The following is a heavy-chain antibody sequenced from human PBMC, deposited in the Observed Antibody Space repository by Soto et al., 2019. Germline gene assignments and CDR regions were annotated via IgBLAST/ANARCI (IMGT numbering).Heavy chain of an antibody. CDR1: GFTVSSNY. V-gene: IGHV3-66*01. J-gene: IGHJ4*02. D-gene: IGHD3-22*01. Sequence: EVQLVESGGGLVQPGGSLRLSCVVSGFTVSSNYMSWIRQAPGKGLEWVSVVYSGGATFYADSVKGRFTISRDDSKNTLYLQMNSLRADDTAVYYCARDYRAFDSSAYYFDYWGQGTLVTVSS. CDR2: VYSGGAT. CDR3: ARDYRAFDSSAYYFDY.